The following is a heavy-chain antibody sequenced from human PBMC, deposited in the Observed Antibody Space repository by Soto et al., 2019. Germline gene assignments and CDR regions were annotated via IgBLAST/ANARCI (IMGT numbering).Heavy chain of an antibody. CDR1: GGSISSYY. CDR3: ARDGHSSSWYEIDYFDY. J-gene: IGHJ4*02. D-gene: IGHD6-13*01. CDR2: IYYSGST. Sequence: HVQLQESGPGLVKPSETLSLTCTVSGGSISSYYWSWIRQPPGKGLEWIGYIYYSGSTNYNPSLKSRVTISVDTSKNQFSLKLSSVTAADTAVYYCARDGHSSSWYEIDYFDYWGQGTLVTVSS. V-gene: IGHV4-59*01.